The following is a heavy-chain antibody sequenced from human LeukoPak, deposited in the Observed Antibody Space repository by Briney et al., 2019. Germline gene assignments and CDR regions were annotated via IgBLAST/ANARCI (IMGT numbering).Heavy chain of an antibody. V-gene: IGHV3-74*01. CDR1: GFTFSNAW. CDR3: VREIKIMGFRAFDY. J-gene: IGHJ4*02. CDR2: INDGGTYT. Sequence: GGSLRLSCAASGFTFSNAWMSWARQTPEKGLMWVSRINDGGTYTAYADSVKGRFAVSRDNAENTLYLQMDSLTVEDTGLYYCVREIKIMGFRAFDYWGQGTPVTVSS. D-gene: IGHD3-10*01.